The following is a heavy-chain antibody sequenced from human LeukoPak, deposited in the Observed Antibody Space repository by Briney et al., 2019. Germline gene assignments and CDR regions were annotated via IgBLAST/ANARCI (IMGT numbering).Heavy chain of an antibody. V-gene: IGHV3-7*01. CDR2: IKQDGSEK. J-gene: IGHJ6*03. CDR1: AFSLSDYW. Sequence: PGGSLRLSCAASAFSLSDYWMNWVRQAPGKGLEWVASIKQDGSEKYYVDSVKGRFTISRDNAKNSLYLQMNSLRADDTAVYYCARTNSQARDYYYYMDVWGKGTTVTVSS. D-gene: IGHD1-7*01. CDR3: ARTNSQARDYYYYMDV.